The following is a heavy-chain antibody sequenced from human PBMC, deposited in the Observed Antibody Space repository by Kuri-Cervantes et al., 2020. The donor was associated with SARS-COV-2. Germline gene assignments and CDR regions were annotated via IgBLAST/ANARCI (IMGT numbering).Heavy chain of an antibody. J-gene: IGHJ4*02. V-gene: IGHV3-30*18. D-gene: IGHD2-21*01. CDR2: ISYDGSNK. CDR3: AKDLCGGDCPPLDH. CDR1: GFTFSSYG. Sequence: GGSLRLSCAASGFTFSSYGMHWVRQAPGKGLEWVAVISYDGSNKYHADSVKGRFTISRDNSKNTLYLQMNSLRAEDTAVYYCAKDLCGGDCPPLDHWGQGTLVTVSS.